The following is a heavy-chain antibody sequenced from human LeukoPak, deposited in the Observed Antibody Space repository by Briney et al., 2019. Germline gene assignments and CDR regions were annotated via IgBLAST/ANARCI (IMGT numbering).Heavy chain of an antibody. CDR2: MNPNSGNT. D-gene: IGHD5-12*01. V-gene: IGHV1-8*01. CDR1: GYTFSSYD. CDR3: ARPDRRGYSGYVHAFDI. Sequence: ASVKVSCKASGYTFSSYDINWVRQATGQGLEWMGWMNPNSGNTGYAQKFQGRVTMTRNTSISTAYMELSSLRSEDTAVYYCARPDRRGYSGYVHAFDIWGQGTMVTVSS. J-gene: IGHJ3*02.